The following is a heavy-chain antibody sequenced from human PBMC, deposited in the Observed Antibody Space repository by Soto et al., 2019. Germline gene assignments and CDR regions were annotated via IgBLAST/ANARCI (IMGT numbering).Heavy chain of an antibody. J-gene: IGHJ6*02. CDR1: GFTFGDYA. D-gene: IGHD3-3*01. CDR2: IRSKAYGGTT. Sequence: GGSLRLSCTASGFTFGDYAMSWFRQAPGKGREWVGFIRSKAYGGTTEYAASVKGRFTISRDDSKSIAYLQMNSLKTEDTAVYYCTRAIFGVVIHSPYYYGMDVWGQGTTVTVSS. V-gene: IGHV3-49*03. CDR3: TRAIFGVVIHSPYYYGMDV.